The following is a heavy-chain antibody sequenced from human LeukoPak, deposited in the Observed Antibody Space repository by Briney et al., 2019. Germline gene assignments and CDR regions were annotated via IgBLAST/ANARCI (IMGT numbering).Heavy chain of an antibody. CDR1: GFTFSVYY. V-gene: IGHV3-11*04. CDR3: ARETPHHYDSSGYYPVDY. J-gene: IGHJ4*02. CDR2: ISSRGSSM. Sequence: GGSLRLSCAASGFTFSVYYMSWIRQTPGGGREWVSYISSRGSSMYYADSVKGRFTISRDNAKNSLYLQMNSLTVEDTAVYYSARETPHHYDSSGYYPVDYWGQGTLVTVSS. D-gene: IGHD3-22*01.